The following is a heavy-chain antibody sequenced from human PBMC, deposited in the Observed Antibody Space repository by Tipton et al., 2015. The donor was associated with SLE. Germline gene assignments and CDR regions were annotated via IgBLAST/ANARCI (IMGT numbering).Heavy chain of an antibody. CDR3: ARDEYRYDTTGYHLLGHFDF. CDR1: GASISGYF. Sequence: TLSLTCVVSGASISGYFWSWIRQPPGKGLEWIGYIYYTGNTFYNPSLKSRVTISVDTSKNQFSLNLSSVTAADTAVYYCARDEYRYDTTGYHLLGHFDFWGQGTLVTVSS. D-gene: IGHD3-22*01. V-gene: IGHV4-59*12. CDR2: IYYTGNT. J-gene: IGHJ4*02.